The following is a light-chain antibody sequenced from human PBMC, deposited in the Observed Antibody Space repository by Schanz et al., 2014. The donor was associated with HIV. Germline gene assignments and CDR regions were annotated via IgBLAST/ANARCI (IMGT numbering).Light chain of an antibody. J-gene: IGLJ2*01. V-gene: IGLV2-14*03. CDR1: RGDLGPYDY. Sequence: QSALTQPASVSGSPGQSITISCTGSRGDLGPYDYAPSYQQHPGQAPKLLIYDVTYRPSGISNRFSGSKSAYTASLTISGLQADDEADYYCSSYTSSGTEIFGGGTKLTVL. CDR3: SSYTSSGTEI. CDR2: DVT.